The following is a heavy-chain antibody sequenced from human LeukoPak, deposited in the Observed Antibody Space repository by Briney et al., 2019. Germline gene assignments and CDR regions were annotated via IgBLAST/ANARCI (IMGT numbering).Heavy chain of an antibody. V-gene: IGHV1-18*01. D-gene: IGHD5-18*01. CDR1: GYTFNIYD. CDR2: VSTSDGKT. J-gene: IGHJ4*02. Sequence: ASVKVSCKASGYTFNIYDISWVRQAPGQGLEWMGGVSTSDGKTNYAQKVGGRVTMTTDTSTTTAYMELRSLRSDDTAVYYCVRGGFSSGYAYWGQGTLVTVSS. CDR3: VRGGFSSGYAY.